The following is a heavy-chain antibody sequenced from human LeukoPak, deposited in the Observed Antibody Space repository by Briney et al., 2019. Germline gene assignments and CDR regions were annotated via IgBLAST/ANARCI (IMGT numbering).Heavy chain of an antibody. CDR2: INHSGST. CDR1: GGSFSGCY. V-gene: IGHV4-34*01. J-gene: IGHJ4*02. Sequence: SETLSLTCAVYGGSFSGCYWSWIRQPPGKGLEWIGEINHSGSTNYNPSLKSRVTISVDTSKNQFSLKLSSVTAADTAVYYCARGGPRGIVVVPAAYFDYWGQGTLVTVSS. D-gene: IGHD2-2*01. CDR3: ARGGPRGIVVVPAAYFDY.